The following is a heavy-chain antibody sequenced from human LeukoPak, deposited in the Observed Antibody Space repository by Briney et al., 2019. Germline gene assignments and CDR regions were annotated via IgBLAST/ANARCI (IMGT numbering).Heavy chain of an antibody. V-gene: IGHV3-21*01. CDR3: ARRYSGSYSIVY. CDR2: ISSSSSYI. Sequence: GGSLRLSCAASGFTFSSYSMNWVRQAPGKGLEWVSSISSSSSYIYYADSVKGRFTISRDNAKNSLYLQMKSLRAEDTAVYYCARRYSGSYSIVYWGQGTLVTVSS. J-gene: IGHJ4*02. CDR1: GFTFSSYS. D-gene: IGHD1-26*01.